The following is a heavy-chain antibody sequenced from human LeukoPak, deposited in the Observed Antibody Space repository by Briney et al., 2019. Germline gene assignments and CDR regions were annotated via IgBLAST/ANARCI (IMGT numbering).Heavy chain of an antibody. V-gene: IGHV3-15*01. Sequence: PGGSLRLSCAASGFTFNNYAMNWVRQAPGKGLEWVGRIKSNSAGGTADYAAPVKDRFTISRDDTKNTVYLQMISLEIEDTAVYYCTDPFYAVDVWGQGTTVTVSS. CDR2: IKSNSAGGTA. CDR1: GFTFNNYA. J-gene: IGHJ6*02. CDR3: TDPFYAVDV.